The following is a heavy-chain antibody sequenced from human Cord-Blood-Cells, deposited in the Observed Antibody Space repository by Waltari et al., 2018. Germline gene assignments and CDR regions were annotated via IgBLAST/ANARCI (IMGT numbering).Heavy chain of an antibody. CDR3: ARVLWFGELVNFDY. CDR2: RNPNRGGT. D-gene: IGHD3-10*01. J-gene: IGHJ4*02. CDR1: GYTFTGYY. Sequence: QVQLVQSGAEVKKPGASVKVSCKASGYTFTGYYMHWVRQAPGQGLEWMGWRNPNRGGTNYAQKFQGRVTMTRETSISTAYMELSRLRSDDTAVYYCARVLWFGELVNFDYWGQGTLVTVSS. V-gene: IGHV1-2*02.